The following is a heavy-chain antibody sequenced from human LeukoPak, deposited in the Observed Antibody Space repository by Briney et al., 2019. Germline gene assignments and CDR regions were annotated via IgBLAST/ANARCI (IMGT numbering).Heavy chain of an antibody. CDR3: AQFGPGMAVGDY. D-gene: IGHD2-8*01. CDR1: GFTFSTYA. CDR2: IRSSRTT. Sequence: GGSLRLSCVASGFTFSTYAMSWVRQAPGKGLGWVSAIRSSRTTYYADSVKGRVTISRDNSENTVYLQMNSLRAEDTAVYYCAQFGPGMAVGDYWGQGTLVTVSS. J-gene: IGHJ4*02. V-gene: IGHV3-23*01.